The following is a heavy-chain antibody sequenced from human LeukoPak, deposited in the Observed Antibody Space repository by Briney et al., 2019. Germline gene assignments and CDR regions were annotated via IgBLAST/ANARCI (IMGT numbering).Heavy chain of an antibody. CDR3: ARGQNWGSYFDY. D-gene: IGHD7-27*01. CDR1: GASFSGYY. J-gene: IGHJ4*02. CDR2: INHSGST. Sequence: SETLSLTCAVHGASFSGYYWSWIRQPPGKGLEWIGEINHSGSTNYNPSLKSRVTISVDTSKNQFSLKLSSVTAADTAVYYCARGQNWGSYFDYWGQGTLVTVSS. V-gene: IGHV4-34*01.